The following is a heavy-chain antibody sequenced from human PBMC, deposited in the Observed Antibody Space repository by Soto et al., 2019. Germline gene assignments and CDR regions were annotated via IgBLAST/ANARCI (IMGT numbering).Heavy chain of an antibody. CDR2: IYHSGST. J-gene: IGHJ5*02. Sequence: PSETLSLTCAVSGGSISSSNWWSGVRQPPGKGLEWIGEIYHSGSTNYNPSLKGRVTISVGKSKNQFSLKLSSVTAADTAVYYCATSNQVNRVRDWFDPWGQGTLVTVSS. CDR3: ATSNQVNRVRDWFDP. V-gene: IGHV4-4*02. D-gene: IGHD2-2*01. CDR1: GGSISSSNW.